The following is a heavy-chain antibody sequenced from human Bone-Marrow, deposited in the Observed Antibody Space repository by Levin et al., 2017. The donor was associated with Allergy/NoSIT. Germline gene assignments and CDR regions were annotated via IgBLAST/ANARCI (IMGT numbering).Heavy chain of an antibody. CDR1: GFTFSSYA. CDR3: ARWAGLGATSYYYGMDV. J-gene: IGHJ6*02. CDR2: VSDSGGST. D-gene: IGHD1-26*01. Sequence: GASVKVSCAASGFTFSSYAMSWVRQAPGKGLEWVSSVSDSGGSTYYADSVKGRFTISRDNSKNTLYLQMNSLRAEDTAVYYCARWAGLGATSYYYGMDVWGQGTTVTVSS. V-gene: IGHV3-23*01.